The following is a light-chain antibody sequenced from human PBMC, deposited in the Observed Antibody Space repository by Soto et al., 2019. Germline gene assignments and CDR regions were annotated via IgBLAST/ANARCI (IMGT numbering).Light chain of an antibody. CDR2: CAP. CDR3: QLYDNSLYT. V-gene: IGKV3-20*01. CDR1: QSVTSTY. Sequence: EIVLTQSPGTLSLSPGEGATFSCRASQSVTSTYLAWYHQKPCQAPRLLIYCAPSRATVIPDRFSGSGSGTDFTLTISRLEPEDFAVYYCQLYDNSLYTFGQGTKLEIK. J-gene: IGKJ2*01.